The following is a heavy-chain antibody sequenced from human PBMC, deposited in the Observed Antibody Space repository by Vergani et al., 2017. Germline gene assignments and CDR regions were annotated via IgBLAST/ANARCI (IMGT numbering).Heavy chain of an antibody. CDR1: GGSFNDYW. CDR2: IRNKAYGGTT. V-gene: IGHV3-49*05. J-gene: IGHJ4*02. D-gene: IGHD5-18*01. Sequence: AQLQQWGAGLLKPSETLSLTCAIYGGSFNDYWWTWIRQPPGKGLEWVAFIRNKAYGGTTEYAASVKGRFTISRDDSKRLAYLQLCGLKTEDTAVYFCSRGRGYSFGYSDYWGQGTLVTVSS. CDR3: SRGRGYSFGYSDY.